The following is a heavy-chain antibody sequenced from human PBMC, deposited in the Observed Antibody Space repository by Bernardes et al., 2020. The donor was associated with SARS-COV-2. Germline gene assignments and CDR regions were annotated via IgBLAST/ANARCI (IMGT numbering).Heavy chain of an antibody. CDR3: ARIPVDSSLGYYYYYGMDV. V-gene: IGHV2-70*01. CDR1: GFSLSTSGMC. Sequence: SGPTLVKPTQTLTLTCTFSGFSLSTSGMCVSWIRQPPGKALEWLALIDWDDDKYYSTSLKTRLTISKDTSKNQVVLTMTNMDPVDTATYYCARIPVDSSLGYYYYYGMDVWGQGTTVTVSS. D-gene: IGHD6-19*01. J-gene: IGHJ6*02. CDR2: IDWDDDK.